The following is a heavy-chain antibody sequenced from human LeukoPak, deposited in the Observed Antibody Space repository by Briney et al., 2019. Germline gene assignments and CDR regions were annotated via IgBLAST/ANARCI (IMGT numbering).Heavy chain of an antibody. Sequence: GRSLRLSCAASGFTFSSYAMHWVRQAPGKGLEWVAVISYDGSNKYYADSVKGRFTISRDNSKNTLYLQMNSLRAEDTAVYYCARASQKRRYSDYWGQGTLVTVSS. CDR3: ARASQKRRYSDY. V-gene: IGHV3-30-3*01. J-gene: IGHJ4*02. D-gene: IGHD6-25*01. CDR1: GFTFSSYA. CDR2: ISYDGSNK.